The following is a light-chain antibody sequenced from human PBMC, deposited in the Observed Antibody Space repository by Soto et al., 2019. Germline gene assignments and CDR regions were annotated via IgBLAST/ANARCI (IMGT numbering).Light chain of an antibody. J-gene: IGKJ4*01. Sequence: DIQMTQSPSSLSASVGDRVTIACRASQSMNIYLSWYQQEPGKAPKLLMYDASSLQSGVPSRFSGSGSGTHFTRTISSLQREDVATYYCQQNYRTPLTFGGGTKVEIK. CDR2: DAS. V-gene: IGKV1-39*01. CDR1: QSMNIY. CDR3: QQNYRTPLT.